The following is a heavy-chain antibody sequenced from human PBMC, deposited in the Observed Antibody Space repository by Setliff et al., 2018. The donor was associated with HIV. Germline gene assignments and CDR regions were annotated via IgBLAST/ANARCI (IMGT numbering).Heavy chain of an antibody. CDR1: GGTFSSYG. J-gene: IGHJ4*02. V-gene: IGHV1-69*13. D-gene: IGHD1-1*01. CDR3: ARGRYNGDSYSGGFYYFDH. Sequence: GASVKVSCKASGGTFSSYGISWVRQAPGQGLEWMGGIIPIFGTANYAQKFQGRATITADESTSTAYMELSSLRSEDTAVYYCARGRYNGDSYSGGFYYFDHWDQGSLVTVSS. CDR2: IIPIFGTA.